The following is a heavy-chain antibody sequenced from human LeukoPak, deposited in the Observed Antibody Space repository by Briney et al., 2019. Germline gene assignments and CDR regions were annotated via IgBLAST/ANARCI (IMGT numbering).Heavy chain of an antibody. D-gene: IGHD2-15*01. V-gene: IGHV3-30*02. Sequence: GGSLRLSCAASGFTFSDHGMQWVRLAPGRELEWVVSIPYDESFKVFADAVKGRFAISRDNSKNTLYLQMNSLRAEDTAVYYCAKDRCGRNACPNRFDPWGQGTLVTVSS. CDR1: GFTFSDHG. CDR3: AKDRCGRNACPNRFDP. CDR2: IPYDESFK. J-gene: IGHJ5*02.